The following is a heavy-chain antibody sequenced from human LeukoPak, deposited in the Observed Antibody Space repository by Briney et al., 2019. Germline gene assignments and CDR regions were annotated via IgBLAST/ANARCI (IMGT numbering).Heavy chain of an antibody. V-gene: IGHV3-33*01. CDR3: ARSLYSSSWYGAFDI. D-gene: IGHD6-13*01. Sequence: PGGSLRLSCAASGFTFSSYGMHWVRQAPGKGLEWVAVIWYDGSNKYYADSVKGRFTISRDNSKNTLYLQMNSLRAEVTAVYYCARSLYSSSWYGAFDIWGQGTMVTVSS. CDR1: GFTFSSYG. J-gene: IGHJ3*02. CDR2: IWYDGSNK.